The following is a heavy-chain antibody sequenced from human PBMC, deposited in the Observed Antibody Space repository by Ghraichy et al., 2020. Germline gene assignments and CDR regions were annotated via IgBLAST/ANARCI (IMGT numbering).Heavy chain of an antibody. CDR2: IKSSGSST. CDR1: GFTFSSYA. V-gene: IGHV3-23*01. Sequence: GGSLRLSCAASGFTFSSYAMSWVRQAPGKGLEWVSAIKSSGSSTYYRDSVKGRFTISRDNSKSTLYLQMNSLRAEDTAVYYCAKEGSYCRSSSCTHFDYWGQGTLVTLSS. D-gene: IGHD2-2*01. CDR3: AKEGSYCRSSSCTHFDY. J-gene: IGHJ4*02.